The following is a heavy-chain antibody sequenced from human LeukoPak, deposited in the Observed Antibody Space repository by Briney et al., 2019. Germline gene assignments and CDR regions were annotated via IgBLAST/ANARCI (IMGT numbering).Heavy chain of an antibody. CDR3: ARGIDLVGATKDYFDY. J-gene: IGHJ4*02. D-gene: IGHD1-26*01. CDR1: GGSISSSSYY. V-gene: IGHV4-39*07. CDR2: IYYSGST. Sequence: KPSETLSLTCSVSGGSISSSSYYWGWIRQPPGKGLEWIGSIYYSGSTYYNPSLKSRVTISVGTSKNQFSLKLSSVTAADTAVYYCARGIDLVGATKDYFDYWGQGTLVTVSS.